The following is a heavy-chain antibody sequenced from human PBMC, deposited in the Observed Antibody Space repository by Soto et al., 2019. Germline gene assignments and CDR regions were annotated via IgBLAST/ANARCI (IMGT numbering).Heavy chain of an antibody. J-gene: IGHJ4*01. D-gene: IGHD2-15*01. Sequence: PSETLSLTCAVYGGSFSGYYWSWIRQPPGKGLEWIGEINHSGSTNYNPSLKSRVTISVDTSKNQFSLKLSSVTAADTAVYYCARAAPRYCSGGSCYSGREYWGHGTLVTVS. CDR2: INHSGST. V-gene: IGHV4-34*01. CDR3: ARAAPRYCSGGSCYSGREY. CDR1: GGSFSGYY.